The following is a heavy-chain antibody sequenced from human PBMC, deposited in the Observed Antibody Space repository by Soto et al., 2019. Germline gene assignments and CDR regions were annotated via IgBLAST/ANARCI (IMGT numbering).Heavy chain of an antibody. V-gene: IGHV5-51*01. D-gene: IGHD6-19*01. J-gene: IGHJ6*02. CDR1: GYSFTTYC. CDR3: ARLIAVDSLTDYYGMDV. CDR2: IYPGDSDT. Sequence: GESLKISCTGSGYSFTTYCIGWVRQMPGKGLEWMGIIYPGDSDTRYSPSFQGQVTISAEKSISTAYLQWSSLKASDTGMYYCARLIAVDSLTDYYGMDVWGQGTTVTVSS.